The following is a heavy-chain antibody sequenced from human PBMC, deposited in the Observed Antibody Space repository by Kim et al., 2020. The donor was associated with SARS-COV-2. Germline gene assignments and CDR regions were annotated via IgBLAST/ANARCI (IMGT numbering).Heavy chain of an antibody. CDR1: GFTFSSYG. Sequence: GGSLRLSCAASGFTFSSYGMHWVRQAPGKGLEWVAVIWYDGSNKYYADSEKGRFTISRDNSKNTLYLQMNSLRAEDTAVYYCARDSKVGALDYWGQGTLVTVSS. CDR2: IWYDGSNK. J-gene: IGHJ4*02. CDR3: ARDSKVGALDY. V-gene: IGHV3-33*01. D-gene: IGHD1-26*01.